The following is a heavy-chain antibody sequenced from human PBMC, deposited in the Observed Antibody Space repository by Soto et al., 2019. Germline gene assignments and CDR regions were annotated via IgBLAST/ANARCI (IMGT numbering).Heavy chain of an antibody. CDR3: ARSPQSNDSSGYYFEMIFDY. D-gene: IGHD3-22*01. Sequence: SVKVSCKASGGTFSSYAISWVRQAPGQGLEWMGGIIPIFGTANYAQKFQGRVTITADESTSTAYMELSSLRSEDTAVYYCARSPQSNDSSGYYFEMIFDYWGQGTLVTVS. CDR2: IIPIFGTA. J-gene: IGHJ4*02. V-gene: IGHV1-69*13. CDR1: GGTFSSYA.